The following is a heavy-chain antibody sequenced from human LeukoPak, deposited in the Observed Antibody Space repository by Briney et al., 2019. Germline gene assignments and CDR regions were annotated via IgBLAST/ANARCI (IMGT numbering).Heavy chain of an antibody. CDR2: IYYSGTT. V-gene: IGHV4-39*01. Sequence: PSETLSLTCTLSGGSLSSTSYYTGWIRQPPGKGLEWIGTIYYSGTTLYNPSLTSRVNISVDTSKNQFSLRLNSVTAGDTAVYYCARQLGAYSYPFDIWGQGTKVTVSS. CDR3: ARQLGAYSYPFDI. J-gene: IGHJ3*02. D-gene: IGHD3-16*01. CDR1: GGSLSSTSYY.